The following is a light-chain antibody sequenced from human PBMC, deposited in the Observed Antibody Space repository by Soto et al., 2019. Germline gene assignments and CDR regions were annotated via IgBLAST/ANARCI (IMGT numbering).Light chain of an antibody. CDR3: QQYDSYSPS. Sequence: STLSASVGDRVTITCRASQSISSWLAWYQQKSGKAPKLLIYDASSLESGVPSRFSGSGSGTEFTLTISSLQPDDFATYYCQQYDSYSPSFGQGTKVDIK. CDR2: DAS. CDR1: QSISSW. J-gene: IGKJ2*01. V-gene: IGKV1-5*01.